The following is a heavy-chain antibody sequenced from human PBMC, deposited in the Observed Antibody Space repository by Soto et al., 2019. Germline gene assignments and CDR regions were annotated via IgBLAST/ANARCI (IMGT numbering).Heavy chain of an antibody. CDR1: GFIYSSCA. CDR3: VKDRSDTWSFDN. Sequence: QVQLVESGGGVVQPGRSLRLSCSASGFIYSSCAMHWVRQVPGKGLEWLAVVSHDGTLYPYADSVRGRFTISRDNSRKMLYLQMHSLRPDDTAVYYCVKDRSDTWSFDNWGQGTLVTVS. CDR2: VSHDGTLY. D-gene: IGHD2-8*02. V-gene: IGHV3-30*18. J-gene: IGHJ4*02.